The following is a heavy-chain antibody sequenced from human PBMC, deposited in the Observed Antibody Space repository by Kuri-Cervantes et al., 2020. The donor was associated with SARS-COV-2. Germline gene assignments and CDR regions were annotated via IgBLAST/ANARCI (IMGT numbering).Heavy chain of an antibody. CDR1: GFTFSDYA. J-gene: IGHJ4*02. Sequence: SLKISCAASGFTFSDYAMHWVRQAPGKGPEWVAFISYDGTFEYYANSVKGRFTISRDSSKNSLHLQMNSLRPEDTAVYYCTREIRGYYSAYWGQGTLVTVSS. D-gene: IGHD2-21*01. CDR3: TREIRGYYSAY. CDR2: ISYDGTFE. V-gene: IGHV3-30*04.